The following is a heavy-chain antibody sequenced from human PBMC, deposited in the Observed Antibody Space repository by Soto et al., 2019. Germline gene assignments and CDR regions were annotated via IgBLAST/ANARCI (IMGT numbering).Heavy chain of an antibody. J-gene: IGHJ5*02. CDR3: ARQDRVVAEGRWFDP. Sequence: LSLTCTVSGYSISSGYHWAWIRQPPGKGLEWLGSVHYSGNTYYNPSLKSRLTISVDKSKNQFSLNLSSVTAADTAVFYCARQDRVVAEGRWFDPWGQGTLVTVSS. CDR2: VHYSGNT. CDR1: GYSISSGYH. D-gene: IGHD2-15*01. V-gene: IGHV4-38-2*02.